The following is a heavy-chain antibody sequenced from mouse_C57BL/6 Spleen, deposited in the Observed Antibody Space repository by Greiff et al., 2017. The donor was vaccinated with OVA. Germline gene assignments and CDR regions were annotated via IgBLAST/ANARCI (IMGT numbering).Heavy chain of an antibody. CDR1: GYTFTDYN. Sequence: EVKLQQSGPELVKPGASVKMSCKASGYTFTDYNMHWVKQSHGKSLEWIGYINPNNGGTSYNQKFKGKATLTVNKSSSTAYMELRSLTSEDSAVYYCARVDSLSYYFDYWGQGTTLTVSS. V-gene: IGHV1-22*01. D-gene: IGHD1-2*01. CDR3: ARVDSLSYYFDY. CDR2: INPNNGGT. J-gene: IGHJ2*01.